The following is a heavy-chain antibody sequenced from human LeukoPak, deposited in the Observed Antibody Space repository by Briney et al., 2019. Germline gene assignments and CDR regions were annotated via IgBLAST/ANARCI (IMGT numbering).Heavy chain of an antibody. D-gene: IGHD2-15*01. CDR2: INHSGST. V-gene: IGHV4-34*01. CDR1: GGSFSGYY. J-gene: IGHJ4*02. CDR3: ARAQSGYFDY. Sequence: SETLSLTCAVYGGSFSGYYWSWIRQPPGKGLEWIGEINHSGSTNYNPSLKSRVTISVDTSKNQFSLKLSSVTAADTAVYYCARAQSGYFDYWGQGTPVTVSS.